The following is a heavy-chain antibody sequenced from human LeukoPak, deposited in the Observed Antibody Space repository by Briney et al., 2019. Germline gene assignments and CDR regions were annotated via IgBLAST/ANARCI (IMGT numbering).Heavy chain of an antibody. V-gene: IGHV3-23*01. D-gene: IGHD3-22*01. Sequence: GGSLRLSCAASGFTFSSYAMSWVRQAPGKGLEWVSAIIGSGGSTYYADSVKGRFTISRDNSKNTLYLQMNSLRAEDTAVYYCAKSALYYYDSSGPPSGMDVWGKGTTVTVSS. J-gene: IGHJ6*03. CDR2: IIGSGGST. CDR3: AKSALYYYDSSGPPSGMDV. CDR1: GFTFSSYA.